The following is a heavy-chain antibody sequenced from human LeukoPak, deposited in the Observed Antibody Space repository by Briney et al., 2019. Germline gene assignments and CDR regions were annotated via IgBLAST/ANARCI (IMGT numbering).Heavy chain of an antibody. Sequence: SQTLSLTCTVSGGSISIGGYYWSWIRQHAGKGLEWIGNIYYSGITYYNPSLKSRVTISVDTSKNQFSLYLSSVTAADTAVYYCARVTSGEFADYWGQGTLVTVSS. D-gene: IGHD3-10*01. V-gene: IGHV4-31*03. CDR3: ARVTSGEFADY. CDR1: GGSISIGGYY. J-gene: IGHJ4*02. CDR2: IYYSGIT.